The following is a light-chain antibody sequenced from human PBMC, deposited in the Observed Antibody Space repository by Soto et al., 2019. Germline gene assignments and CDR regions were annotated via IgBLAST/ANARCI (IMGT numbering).Light chain of an antibody. CDR3: QQYNNWPRT. J-gene: IGKJ5*01. CDR1: QTVSSSS. CDR2: GAS. Sequence: PGERVPLSCWVSQTVSSSSLTWCQQKPGQAPGLLIYGASTRATAIPARFSGSGSGTDFTLTVSSLQPEDFAVYYCQQYNNWPRTFGQGTRLETK. V-gene: IGKV3D-7*01.